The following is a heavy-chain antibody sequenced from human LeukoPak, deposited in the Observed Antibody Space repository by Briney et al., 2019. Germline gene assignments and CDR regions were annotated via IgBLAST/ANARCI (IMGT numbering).Heavy chain of an antibody. CDR2: INAGNGNT. CDR1: GYTFTSYA. CDR3: ARLEGGDHYYFDY. Sequence: ASVKVSCKASGYTFTSYAIHWVRQAPGQRLEWMGWINAGNGNTKYSQKFQGRVTMTRDTSASTAYLELSSLRSEDTAVYYCARLEGGDHYYFDYWGQGTLVTVSS. J-gene: IGHJ4*02. D-gene: IGHD2-21*02. V-gene: IGHV1-3*01.